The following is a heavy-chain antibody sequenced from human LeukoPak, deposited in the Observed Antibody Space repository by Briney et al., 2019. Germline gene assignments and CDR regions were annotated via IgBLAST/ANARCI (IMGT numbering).Heavy chain of an antibody. D-gene: IGHD4-11*01. V-gene: IGHV1-18*01. CDR3: ARTHDYDNFPDY. J-gene: IGHJ4*02. CDR2: ISAYSGNT. CDR1: GYTFNRYG. Sequence: GASVAVSCKASGYTFNRYGFSWVRQAPGQGLECLGWISAYSGNTKYAQNFQDRVTTTTDASTSTAYMELRSLTSDDTAVYFCARTHDYDNFPDYWGQGTLVAVSS.